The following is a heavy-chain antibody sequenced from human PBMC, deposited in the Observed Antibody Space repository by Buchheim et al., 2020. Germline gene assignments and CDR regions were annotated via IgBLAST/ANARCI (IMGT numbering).Heavy chain of an antibody. D-gene: IGHD3-9*01. CDR1: GFTFSSYW. V-gene: IGHV3-7*01. Sequence: EVQLVESGGGLVQPGGSLRLSCAASGFTFSSYWMSWVRQAPGKGLEWVANIKQDGSEKYYVDSVKGRFTISRDNAKNSLYLQMNILRAEDTAVYYCARDRWDVGILTGYPNWFDPWGQGTL. CDR3: ARDRWDVGILTGYPNWFDP. CDR2: IKQDGSEK. J-gene: IGHJ5*02.